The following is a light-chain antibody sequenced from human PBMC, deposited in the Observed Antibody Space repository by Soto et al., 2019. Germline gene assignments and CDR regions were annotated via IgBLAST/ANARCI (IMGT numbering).Light chain of an antibody. CDR3: QQYNNWPGRT. CDR1: QSVSSN. Sequence: IVMTQSPATLSVSPGERATLSCRASQSVSSNLAWYQQKPGQAPRLLIYGASTRATGIPARFSGSGSGTEFTLTISSLQSEDFAVYYCQQYNNWPGRTFGPGTKVDIK. J-gene: IGKJ3*01. V-gene: IGKV3-15*01. CDR2: GAS.